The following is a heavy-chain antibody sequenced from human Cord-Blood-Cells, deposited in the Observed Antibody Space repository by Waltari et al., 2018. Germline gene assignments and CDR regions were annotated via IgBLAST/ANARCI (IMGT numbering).Heavy chain of an antibody. CDR3: ARGRGAARHFDY. Sequence: QVQLQQWGAGLLKPSATLSLPCAVYGGSFRGYYWSWIRQPPGQGLEWIGEINHSGSTNYNPSLKSRVTISVDTSKNQFSLKLSSVTAADTAVYYCARGRGAARHFDYWGQGTLVTVSS. CDR2: INHSGST. V-gene: IGHV4-34*01. CDR1: GGSFRGYY. D-gene: IGHD6-6*01. J-gene: IGHJ4*02.